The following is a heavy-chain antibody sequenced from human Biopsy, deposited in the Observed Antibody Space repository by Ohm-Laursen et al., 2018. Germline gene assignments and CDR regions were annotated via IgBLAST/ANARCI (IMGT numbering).Heavy chain of an antibody. Sequence: SLRLSCAASGFTFSSHAMAWVRQAPGKGLGWVSSTNINGGRTYYTDSVKGRFTISRDNSKNTLYLQMSSLRAEDTAVYYCANWNYYYDSSGPPAFDVWGQGTMVTVSS. CDR2: TNINGGRT. V-gene: IGHV3-23*01. J-gene: IGHJ3*01. CDR1: GFTFSSHA. CDR3: ANWNYYYDSSGPPAFDV. D-gene: IGHD3-22*01.